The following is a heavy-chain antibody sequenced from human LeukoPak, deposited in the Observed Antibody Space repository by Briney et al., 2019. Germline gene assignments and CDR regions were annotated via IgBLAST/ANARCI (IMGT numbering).Heavy chain of an antibody. CDR2: IYYSGST. CDR1: GGSISTYH. CDR3: ARHKSPLPLH. V-gene: IGHV4-39*01. D-gene: IGHD3-10*01. Sequence: PSETLSLTCTVSGGSISTYHWGWIRQPPGKGLEWIGSIYYSGSTNYNPSLKSRVTISVDTSKNQFSLNLTSVTAADTAVYYCARHKSPLPLHWGQGTLVTVSS. J-gene: IGHJ4*02.